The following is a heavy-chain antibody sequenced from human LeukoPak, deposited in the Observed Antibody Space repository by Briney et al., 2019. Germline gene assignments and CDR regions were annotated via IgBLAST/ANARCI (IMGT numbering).Heavy chain of an antibody. CDR2: IYYSGST. CDR1: GGSISNYY. CDR3: ARQRPIYYYYGMDV. Sequence: SETLSLTCTVSGGSISNYYWSWIRQPPEKGLEWIGYIYYSGSTNYNPSLKSRVTMSVDTSKNQFSLELSTVTAADTAVYYCARQRPIYYYYGMDVWGQGTTVTVSS. J-gene: IGHJ6*02. V-gene: IGHV4-59*08.